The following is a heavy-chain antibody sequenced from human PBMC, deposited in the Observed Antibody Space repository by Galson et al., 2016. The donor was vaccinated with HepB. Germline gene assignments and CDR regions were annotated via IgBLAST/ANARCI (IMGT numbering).Heavy chain of an antibody. D-gene: IGHD1-1*01. Sequence: SLRLSCAASGFIFSGSGMHWVRQAPGKGLEWLAVIWYDGSQKYYIDSVKGRFTISRDNPKNMLYLEMNNLRDEDTAVYYCARDSGYNHFDVWGQGTAVIVS. V-gene: IGHV3-33*01. J-gene: IGHJ6*02. CDR3: ARDSGYNHFDV. CDR2: IWYDGSQK. CDR1: GFIFSGSG.